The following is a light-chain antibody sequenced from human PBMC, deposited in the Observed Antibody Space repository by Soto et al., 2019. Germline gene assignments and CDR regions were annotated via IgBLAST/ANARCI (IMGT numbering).Light chain of an antibody. CDR3: AACAESLNGLL. J-gene: IGLJ2*01. CDR1: SSDVGGYNY. CDR2: EVN. Sequence: QSALTQPASVSGSPGQSITISCTGTSSDVGGYNYVSWYQQHPGKAPKLMIYEVNNRPLGVPDRFSGSKSGTSASLAISGLQSEDEADYYCAACAESLNGLLFGGGTKLTVL. V-gene: IGLV2-14*01.